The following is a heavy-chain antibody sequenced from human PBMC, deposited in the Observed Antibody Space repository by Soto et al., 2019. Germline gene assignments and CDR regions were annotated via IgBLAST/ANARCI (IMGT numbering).Heavy chain of an antibody. CDR3: ARGRRILTGYSLDYYMDG. V-gene: IGHV4-59*02. CDR2: MHYTGFS. D-gene: IGHD3-9*01. CDR1: GDSVTSHY. Sequence: SETLSLTCSFSGDSVTSHYLTWIRQSPEKGLEWIGYMHYTGFSHYNPSLKSRLTISVDRSKNQFTLKLTSVTVADTAVYYCARGRRILTGYSLDYYMDGWGKGTTVTVAS. J-gene: IGHJ6*03.